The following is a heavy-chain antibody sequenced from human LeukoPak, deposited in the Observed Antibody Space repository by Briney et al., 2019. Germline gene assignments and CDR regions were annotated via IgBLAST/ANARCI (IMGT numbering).Heavy chain of an antibody. CDR1: GFTFSSYT. V-gene: IGHV3-7*03. CDR2: INHNGNVN. CDR3: ARGGGLDV. Sequence: GGSLRLSCAASGFTFSSYTMSWARQAPGKGLEWVASINHNGNVNYYVDSVKGRFTISRDNAKNSLYLQMSNLRAEDTAVYFCARGGGLDVWGQGATVTVSS. J-gene: IGHJ6*02. D-gene: IGHD3-16*01.